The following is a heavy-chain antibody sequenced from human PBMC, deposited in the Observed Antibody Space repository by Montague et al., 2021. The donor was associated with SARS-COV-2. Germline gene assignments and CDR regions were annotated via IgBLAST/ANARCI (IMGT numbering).Heavy chain of an antibody. CDR2: INHSGST. V-gene: IGHV4-59*01. CDR1: GVSFSSYY. J-gene: IGHJ5*02. CDR3: ARGPYCICCEDRRYCFDH. Sequence: SETLSLTCAVSGVSFSSYYWSWIRQPPGKGLEWIGYINHSGSTNYNPSLKSRVTISVDTSKNQFSLKLSSVTAADTAVYYCARGPYCICCEDRRYCFDHWGQGTLVTVSS. D-gene: IGHD1-14*01.